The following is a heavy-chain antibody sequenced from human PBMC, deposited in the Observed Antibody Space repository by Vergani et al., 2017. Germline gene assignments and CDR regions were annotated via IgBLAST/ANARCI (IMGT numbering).Heavy chain of an antibody. CDR2: IKSTFDRGTT. D-gene: IGHD2-21*01. J-gene: IGHJ6*02. CDR3: TTDPGSCGDGSCYWLRDHHYYGMDV. Sequence: EVQLVESGGGIVKPGGSLRLSCVASGFSFRNAWMNWVRRTPGKGLEWVGRIKSTFDRGTTDYAAAVKGRFTISRDDSKKTLFLQMNGLKTEDIGVYYCTTDPGSCGDGSCYWLRDHHYYGMDVWGQGTTVTVSS. CDR1: GFSFRNAW. V-gene: IGHV3-15*07.